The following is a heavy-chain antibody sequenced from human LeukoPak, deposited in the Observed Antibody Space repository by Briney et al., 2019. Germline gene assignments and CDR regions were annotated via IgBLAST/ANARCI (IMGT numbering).Heavy chain of an antibody. CDR1: GYTFTGYY. V-gene: IGHV1-2*02. CDR2: INPNSGGT. J-gene: IGHJ4*02. Sequence: ASVKVSCKASGYTFTGYYMHWVRQAPGQGLEWMGWINPNSGGTNYAQKFQGRVTMTRDTSTSTVYMELSSLRSEDTAVYYCASQPAYCGGDCYFYDYWGQGTLVTVSS. CDR3: ASQPAYCGGDCYFYDY. D-gene: IGHD2-21*02.